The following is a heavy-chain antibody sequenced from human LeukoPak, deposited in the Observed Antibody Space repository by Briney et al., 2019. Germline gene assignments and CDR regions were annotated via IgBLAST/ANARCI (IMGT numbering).Heavy chain of an antibody. J-gene: IGHJ3*02. CDR2: IIPIFGTA. Sequence: GASVKVSCKASGGTFSSYAISWVRQAPGQGLEWMGGIIPIFGTANYAQKFQGRVTITADKSTSTAYMELSSLRSEDTAVYYCARELVATTGAFDIWGQGTMVTVSS. CDR1: GGTFSSYA. D-gene: IGHD5-12*01. CDR3: ARELVATTGAFDI. V-gene: IGHV1-69*06.